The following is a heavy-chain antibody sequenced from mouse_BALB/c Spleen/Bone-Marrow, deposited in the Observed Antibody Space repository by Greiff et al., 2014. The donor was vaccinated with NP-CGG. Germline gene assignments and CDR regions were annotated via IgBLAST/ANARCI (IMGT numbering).Heavy chain of an antibody. D-gene: IGHD3-2*02. CDR3: AIRAY. V-gene: IGHV5-17*02. Sequence: EVMLVESGGGLVLPGGSRKLSCAASGSTCSSFGVHWGRQAPEKGLEWVAYISSGSSTIYYADPVKGRFTISRDNPKNTLFLQMTSLRSEDTDMYYCAIRAYWGQGTLVTVSA. CDR1: GSTCSSFG. J-gene: IGHJ3*01. CDR2: ISSGSSTI.